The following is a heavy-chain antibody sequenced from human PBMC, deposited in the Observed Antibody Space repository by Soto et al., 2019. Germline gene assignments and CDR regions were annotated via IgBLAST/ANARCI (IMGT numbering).Heavy chain of an antibody. CDR1: GGSFSGQY. D-gene: IGHD2-2*01. J-gene: IGHJ5*02. Sequence: SETLSLTCAVYGGSFSGQYWSWIRQPPGKGLEWIGEINHSGSINYNPSLESRVTISEDRSKNQFSLKLSSVTAADTAVYYCARVPDRWGQGTLVTVSS. CDR2: INHSGSI. V-gene: IGHV4-34*01. CDR3: ARVPDR.